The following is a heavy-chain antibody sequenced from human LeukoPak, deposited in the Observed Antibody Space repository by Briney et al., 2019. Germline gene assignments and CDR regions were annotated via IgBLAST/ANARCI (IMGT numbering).Heavy chain of an antibody. V-gene: IGHV4-4*07. Sequence: SETLSLTCTVSGGSISSYYWSWIRQPAGKGLEWIGRLYTSESTTYNPSLRSRATMSVDTSKNQLSLKLTSVTAADTAVYYCARDLRYDSSGWAFDYWGRGTQVTVSS. CDR3: ARDLRYDSSGWAFDY. D-gene: IGHD3-22*01. CDR2: LYTSEST. J-gene: IGHJ4*02. CDR1: GGSISSYY.